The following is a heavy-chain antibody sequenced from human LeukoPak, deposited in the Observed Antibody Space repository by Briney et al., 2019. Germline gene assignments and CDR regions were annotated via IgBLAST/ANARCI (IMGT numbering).Heavy chain of an antibody. J-gene: IGHJ3*02. CDR1: GYTFTSYG. CDR3: ARYNAPVTTYAFDI. V-gene: IGHV1-8*02. D-gene: IGHD4-17*01. Sequence: ASVKVSCKASGYTFTSYGISWVRQAPGQGLEWMGWMNPNSGNTGYAQKFQGRVTMTRNTSISTAYMELSSLRSEDTAVYYCARYNAPVTTYAFDIWGQGTMVTVSS. CDR2: MNPNSGNT.